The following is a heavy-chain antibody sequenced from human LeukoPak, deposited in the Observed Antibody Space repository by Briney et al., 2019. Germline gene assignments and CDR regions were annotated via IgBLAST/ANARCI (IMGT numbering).Heavy chain of an antibody. CDR2: IYNSGST. J-gene: IGHJ4*02. D-gene: IGHD4-17*01. Sequence: SETLSLTCTVSGGSISIYYWSWIRQPPGKGLEWIGYIYNSGSTYYNPSLKSRVTISVDTSKNQFSLKLSSVTAADTAVYYCARLFNRMTTVTFDYWGQGTLVTVSS. CDR3: ARLFNRMTTVTFDY. V-gene: IGHV4-59*08. CDR1: GGSISIYY.